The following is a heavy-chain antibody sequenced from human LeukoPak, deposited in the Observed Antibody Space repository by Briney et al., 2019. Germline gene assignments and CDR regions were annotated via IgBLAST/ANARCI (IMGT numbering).Heavy chain of an antibody. J-gene: IGHJ4*02. CDR3: AKDRREYGDYVLLDY. CDR1: GFTFSSYG. V-gene: IGHV3-23*01. D-gene: IGHD4-17*01. CDR2: ISGSGGST. Sequence: GALRLSCAASGFTFSSYGMSWVRQAPGKGLEWVSAISGSGGSTYYADSVKGRFTISRDNSKNTLYLQMNSLRAEDTAVYYYAKDRREYGDYVLLDYWGQGTLVTVSS.